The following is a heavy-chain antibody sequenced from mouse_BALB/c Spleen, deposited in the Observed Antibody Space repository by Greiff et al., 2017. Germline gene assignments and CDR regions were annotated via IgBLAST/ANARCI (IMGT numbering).Heavy chain of an antibody. D-gene: IGHD2-2*01. CDR1: GDSITSGY. Sequence: DVKLQESGPSLVKPSQTLSLTCSVTGDSITSGYWNWIRKFPGNKLEYMGYISYSGSTYYNPSLKSRISITRDTSKNQYYLQLNSVTTEDTAIYYCARNKDGYEAWFAYWGQGTLVTVSA. CDR2: ISYSGST. CDR3: ARNKDGYEAWFAY. V-gene: IGHV3-8*02. J-gene: IGHJ3*01.